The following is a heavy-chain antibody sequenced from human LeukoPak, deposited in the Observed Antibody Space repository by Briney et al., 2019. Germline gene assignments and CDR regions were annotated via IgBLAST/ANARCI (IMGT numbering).Heavy chain of an antibody. J-gene: IGHJ4*02. V-gene: IGHV3-30*03. CDR3: XXXXLXXSYDILTGYPVPYYFDY. CDR2: ISYDGSNK. CDR1: GFTFSSYG. D-gene: IGHD3-9*01. Sequence: GGSLRLSCAASGFTFSSYGMHWVRQAPGKGLEWVAVISYDGSNKYYADSVKGRFTISRDNSKNTLYLQMNSLRAEDTAVYYXXXXXLXXSYDILTGYPVPYYFDYWGQGTLVTVSS.